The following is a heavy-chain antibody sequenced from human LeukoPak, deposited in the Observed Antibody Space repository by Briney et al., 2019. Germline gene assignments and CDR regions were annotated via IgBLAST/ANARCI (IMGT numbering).Heavy chain of an antibody. J-gene: IGHJ6*03. V-gene: IGHV1-8*01. D-gene: IGHD2-2*01. CDR1: GYTFTSYD. CDR3: ARADSVPAGDYHYWYMDV. Sequence: ASVKVSCKASGYTFTSYDVNWVRQATGQGLEWMGWMNPNSGNTGYAQKFQGRVTMTRNTSISTAYMELSSLRSEDTAVYYCARADSVPAGDYHYWYMDVWGKGTTVTVSS. CDR2: MNPNSGNT.